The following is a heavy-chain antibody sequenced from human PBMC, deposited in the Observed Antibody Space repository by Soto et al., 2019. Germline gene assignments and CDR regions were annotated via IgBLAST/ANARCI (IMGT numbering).Heavy chain of an antibody. CDR3: VRGGQDGSRHFDF. D-gene: IGHD2-2*01. CDR1: SLW. V-gene: IGHV5-51*01. Sequence: SLWIGWVRQMAGEGLEWMGSIYAGDSDTTYSPSFQGQVIISADKSITTAYLQWSSLKASDSAIYYCVRGGQDGSRHFDFWGQGTLVTVSS. J-gene: IGHJ4*02. CDR2: IYAGDSDT.